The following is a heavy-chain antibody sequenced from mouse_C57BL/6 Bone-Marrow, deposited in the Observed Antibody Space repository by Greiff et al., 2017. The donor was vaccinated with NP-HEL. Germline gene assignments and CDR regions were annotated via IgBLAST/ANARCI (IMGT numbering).Heavy chain of an antibody. V-gene: IGHV1-61*01. D-gene: IGHD1-1*01. J-gene: IGHJ4*01. CDR3: ARRRAEITTVVECYAMDY. CDR1: GYTFTSYW. CDR2: IYPSDSET. Sequence: QVQLQQPGAELVRPGSSVKLSCKASGYTFTSYWMDWVKQRPGQGLEWIGNIYPSDSETPYNQKFKDKATLTVDKSSRTAYMQLSSLTSEDSAVYYCARRRAEITTVVECYAMDYWGQGTSVTVSS.